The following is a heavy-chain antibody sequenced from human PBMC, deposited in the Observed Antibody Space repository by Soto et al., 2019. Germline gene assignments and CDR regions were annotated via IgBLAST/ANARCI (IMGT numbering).Heavy chain of an antibody. CDR1: GVTFSSYA. CDR2: IIPIFGTA. CDR3: ARVPVSWGDYTYCGGDCLNWFDP. Sequence: GASVKVSCKASGVTFSSYAISWVRQAPGQGLEWMGGIIPIFGTANYAQKFQGRVTITADESTSTAYMELSSLRSEDTAVYYCARVPVSWGDYTYCGGDCLNWFDPWGQGTLVTVSS. D-gene: IGHD2-21*02. V-gene: IGHV1-69*13. J-gene: IGHJ5*02.